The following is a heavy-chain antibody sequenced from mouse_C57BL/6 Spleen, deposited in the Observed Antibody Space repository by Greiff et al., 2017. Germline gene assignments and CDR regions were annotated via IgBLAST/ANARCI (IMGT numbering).Heavy chain of an antibody. D-gene: IGHD2-5*01. CDR1: GYTFTSYW. Sequence: VQLQQSGTVLARPGASVKMSCKTSGYTFTSYWMHWVKQRPGQGLEWIGAIYPGNSDTSYNQKFKGKAKLTAVTSASTAYMELSSLTNEDSAVYYCTRRDSKSSWFAYWGQGTLVTVSA. CDR2: IYPGNSDT. V-gene: IGHV1-5*01. CDR3: TRRDSKSSWFAY. J-gene: IGHJ3*01.